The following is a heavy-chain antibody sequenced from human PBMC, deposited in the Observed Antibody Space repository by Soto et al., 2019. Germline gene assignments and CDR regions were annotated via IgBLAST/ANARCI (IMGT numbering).Heavy chain of an antibody. CDR2: ISWNSGSI. D-gene: IGHD3-16*02. Sequence: EVQLMESGGGLVQPGRSLRLSCAASGFTFDDYDMHWVRQAPGKGLEWVSGISWNSGSIGYADSVKGRFTISRDNAKNSLYLQMNSLRAEDTALYYCAKASGGGVLVIAHWGQGTLVTVSS. CDR3: AKASGGGVLVIAH. V-gene: IGHV3-9*01. J-gene: IGHJ4*02. CDR1: GFTFDDYD.